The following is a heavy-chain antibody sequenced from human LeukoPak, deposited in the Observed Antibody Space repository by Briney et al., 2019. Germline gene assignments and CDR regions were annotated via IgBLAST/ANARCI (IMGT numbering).Heavy chain of an antibody. J-gene: IGHJ4*02. Sequence: GASVKVSGKASGYTLTGYYMHWVRQAPGQGLEWMGWINPNSGGTNYAQKFQGRVTMTRDTSISTAYMELSRLRSDDTALYYCAKDGGRYRFDYWGQGTMVTVSS. CDR1: GYTLTGYY. V-gene: IGHV1-2*02. CDR3: AKDGGRYRFDY. CDR2: INPNSGGT. D-gene: IGHD3-16*02.